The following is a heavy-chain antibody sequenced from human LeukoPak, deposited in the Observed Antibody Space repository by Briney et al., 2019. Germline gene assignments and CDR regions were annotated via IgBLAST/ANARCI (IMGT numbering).Heavy chain of an antibody. CDR3: ATLPGIAAAKKNYGMDV. D-gene: IGHD6-13*01. CDR1: GGSFSGYY. Sequence: SETLSLTCAVYGGSFSGYYWSWIRQPPGKGLEWIGEINHSGSTNYNPSLKSRVTISVDTSKNQSSLKLSSVTAADTAVYYCATLPGIAAAKKNYGMDVWGQGTTVTVSS. CDR2: INHSGST. J-gene: IGHJ6*02. V-gene: IGHV4-34*01.